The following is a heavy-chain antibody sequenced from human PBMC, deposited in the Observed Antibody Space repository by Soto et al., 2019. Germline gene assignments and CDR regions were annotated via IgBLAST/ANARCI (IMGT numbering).Heavy chain of an antibody. V-gene: IGHV3-74*01. J-gene: IGHJ6*02. Sequence: GGSLRLSCAASGFTFDTYWMNWVRQAPGKGPEWLSGINSDGTISSYADSVKGRFTISRDNARNTLSLQMNSLRADDTAVYYCARLSGDHSAFFSYGMDAWGQVTTVTVSS. D-gene: IGHD2-21*01. CDR1: GFTFDTYW. CDR2: INSDGTIS. CDR3: ARLSGDHSAFFSYGMDA.